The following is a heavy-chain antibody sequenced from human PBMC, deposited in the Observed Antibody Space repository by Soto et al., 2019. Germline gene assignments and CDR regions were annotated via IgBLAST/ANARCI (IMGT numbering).Heavy chain of an antibody. J-gene: IGHJ6*02. CDR2: IIPIFGTA. CDR3: ARASPTDFWSGYSTRSQNYYGMDV. V-gene: IGHV1-69*13. D-gene: IGHD3-3*01. CDR1: GGTFSSYA. Sequence: GASVKVSCKASGGTFSSYAISWVRQAPGQGLEWMGGIIPIFGTANYAQKFQGRVTITADESTSTAYMELSSLRSEDTAVYYCARASPTDFWSGYSTRSQNYYGMDVWGQGTTVTVSS.